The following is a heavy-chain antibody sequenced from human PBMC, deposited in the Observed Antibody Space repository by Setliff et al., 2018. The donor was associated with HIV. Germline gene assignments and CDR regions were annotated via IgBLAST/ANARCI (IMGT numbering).Heavy chain of an antibody. CDR2: IDWDDDK. Sequence: SGPTLVNPTQTLTLTCTFSAFSLTSTRVAVGWIRQPPGKALEWLARIDWDDDKYYNTSLKTRLTISKDTSKNQVVLTMTNVDPVDTATYYCARMGSGSYSMYYFDYWGQGTLVTVSS. J-gene: IGHJ4*02. V-gene: IGHV2-70*11. CDR3: ARMGSGSYSMYYFDY. D-gene: IGHD1-26*01. CDR1: AFSLTSTRVA.